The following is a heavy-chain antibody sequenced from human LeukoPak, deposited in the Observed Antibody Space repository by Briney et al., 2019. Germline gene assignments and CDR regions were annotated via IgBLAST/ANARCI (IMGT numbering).Heavy chain of an antibody. D-gene: IGHD3-22*01. CDR3: AKGSYYDSSGSFYFDY. CDR2: ISGGGDST. V-gene: IGHV3-23*01. CDR1: GFTFSSYA. J-gene: IGHJ4*02. Sequence: GGSLRLSCAASGFTFSSYAMSWVRQAPGKGLEWVSGISGGGDSTYYADSVKGRFTISRDNSKNTLYVQVNSLGTEDTAAYYCAKGSYYDSSGSFYFDYWGQGTLVTVSS.